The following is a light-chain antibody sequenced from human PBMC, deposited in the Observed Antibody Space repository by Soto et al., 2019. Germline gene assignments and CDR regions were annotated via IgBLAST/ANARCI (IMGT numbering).Light chain of an antibody. V-gene: IGLV1-47*01. Sequence: QPVLTQPPSASGTPGQRVTISCSGSTSNIGTNSVYWYHQLPGTAPKLLIYKNNQRPSGVPDRFSGSKSGTSASLAISGLRSEDDSDYYCAAWDDSLSGWMFGGGTKVTVL. CDR2: KNN. J-gene: IGLJ3*02. CDR1: TSNIGTNS. CDR3: AAWDDSLSGWM.